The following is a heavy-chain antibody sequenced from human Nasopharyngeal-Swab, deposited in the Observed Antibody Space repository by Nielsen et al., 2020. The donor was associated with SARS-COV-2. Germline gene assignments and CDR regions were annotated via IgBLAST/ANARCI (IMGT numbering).Heavy chain of an antibody. V-gene: IGHV1-8*01. CDR2: MNPNSGNT. CDR1: GSTFTSYD. CDR3: ATYYYDSSGYLVVDY. J-gene: IGHJ4*02. Sequence: ASVKVSCKASGSTFTSYDINWVRQATEQGLEWMGRMNPNSGNTGYAQKFQGRVTMTRNTSISTAYMELSSLRSEDTAVYYCATYYYDSSGYLVVDYWGQGTLVTVSS. D-gene: IGHD3-22*01.